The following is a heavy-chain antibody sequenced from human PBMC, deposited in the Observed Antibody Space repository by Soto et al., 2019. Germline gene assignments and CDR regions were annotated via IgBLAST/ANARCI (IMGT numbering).Heavy chain of an antibody. CDR2: INNVGSNT. J-gene: IGHJ6*02. Sequence: GGSLRLSCRASGFTFSNSWMHWVRHAPGKGLVWVSRINNVGSNTAYADSVKGRFTISRDNAKNTLYMQMNFLRVEDTAVYYCARDEGGPDVWGQGTTVTVSS. CDR3: ARDEGGPDV. V-gene: IGHV3-74*01. CDR1: GFTFSNSW.